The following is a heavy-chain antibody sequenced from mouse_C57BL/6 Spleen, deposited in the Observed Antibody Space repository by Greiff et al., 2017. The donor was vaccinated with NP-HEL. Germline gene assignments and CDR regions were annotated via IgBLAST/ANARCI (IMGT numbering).Heavy chain of an antibody. CDR3: AKSKKIVATCFDY. Sequence: VQLQQSGAELVKAGASVKMSCKASGYTFTSYWMHWVKQRLGQGLEWFVETNPTNGRTYYNEKFKSKATLTVDKSSSTAYMLLSGPTFEDSAVYYCAKSKKIVATCFDYWGQGTALTVSS. V-gene: IGHV1S81*02. J-gene: IGHJ2*01. CDR1: GYTFTSYW. D-gene: IGHD1-1*01. CDR2: TNPTNGRT.